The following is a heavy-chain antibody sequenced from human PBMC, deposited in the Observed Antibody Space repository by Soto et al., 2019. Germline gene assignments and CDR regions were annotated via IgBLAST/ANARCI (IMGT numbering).Heavy chain of an antibody. Sequence: NPSETLSLTCAVYGGSFSCYYWSWIRQPPGKGLEWIGEINHSGSTNYNPSLKSRVTISVDTSKNQFSLKLSSVTAADTAVYYCARDTPLNRGYGYFRTKYYFDYWGQGTLVTVSS. V-gene: IGHV4-34*01. J-gene: IGHJ4*02. D-gene: IGHD5-18*01. CDR2: INHSGST. CDR3: ARDTPLNRGYGYFRTKYYFDY. CDR1: GGSFSCYY.